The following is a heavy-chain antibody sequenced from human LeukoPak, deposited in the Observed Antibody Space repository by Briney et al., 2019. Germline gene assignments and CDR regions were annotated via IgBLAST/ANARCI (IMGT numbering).Heavy chain of an antibody. Sequence: PGESLKISCQGSGYIFTSYWIGWVRQLPGKGLEWMGIIYPGDSDTRYSPSFQGQVTISADKSISTAYLQWSSLKASDTAMYDCARLWQTNWFDPWGQGTLVTVSS. V-gene: IGHV5-51*01. D-gene: IGHD2-21*01. CDR3: ARLWQTNWFDP. CDR1: GYIFTSYW. CDR2: IYPGDSDT. J-gene: IGHJ5*02.